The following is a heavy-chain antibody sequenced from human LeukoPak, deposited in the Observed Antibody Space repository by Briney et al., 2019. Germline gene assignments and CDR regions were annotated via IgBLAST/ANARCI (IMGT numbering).Heavy chain of an antibody. D-gene: IGHD2-2*01. J-gene: IGHJ4*02. CDR1: GGSISSYY. Sequence: PSETLSLTCTVSGGSISSYYWSWIRQPPGKGLEWIGYIYYSGSTYYNPSLKSRVTISVDTSKNQFSLKLSSVTAADTAVYYCARLRSYQLLDYWGQGTLVTVSS. V-gene: IGHV4-59*04. CDR3: ARLRSYQLLDY. CDR2: IYYSGST.